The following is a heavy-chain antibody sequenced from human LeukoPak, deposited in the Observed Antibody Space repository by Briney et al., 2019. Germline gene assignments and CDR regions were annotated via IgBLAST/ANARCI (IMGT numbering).Heavy chain of an antibody. D-gene: IGHD5-18*01. J-gene: IGHJ4*02. Sequence: SVKVSCKASGGTFSSYAISWVRHAPGQGLEWMGGIIPIFGTANYAQKFQGRVTITADESTSTAYMELSSLRSEDTAVYYCARDRVDTAMGPGLGFDYWGQGTLVTVSS. CDR3: ARDRVDTAMGPGLGFDY. V-gene: IGHV1-69*13. CDR1: GGTFSSYA. CDR2: IIPIFGTA.